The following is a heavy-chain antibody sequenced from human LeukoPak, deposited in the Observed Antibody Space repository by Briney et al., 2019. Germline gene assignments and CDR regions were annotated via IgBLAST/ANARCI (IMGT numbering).Heavy chain of an antibody. V-gene: IGHV4-59*01. J-gene: IGHJ4*02. CDR2: IYYCEST. CDR1: GDSINRNY. CDR3: ARLLAGCPGGRCRAHFDY. Sequence: PSETLSLPCSVSGDSINRNYWSWMRQPPAKGVEGIGYIYYCESTNYNPSLKSRVSMSVDTSKNQFSLNLSSVTAADTAVYHCARLLAGCPGGRCRAHFDYWGQGTLVTVSS. D-gene: IGHD2-15*01.